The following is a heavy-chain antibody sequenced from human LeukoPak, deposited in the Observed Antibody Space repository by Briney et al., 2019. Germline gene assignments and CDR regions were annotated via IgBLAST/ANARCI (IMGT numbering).Heavy chain of an antibody. D-gene: IGHD3/OR15-3a*01. V-gene: IGHV1-46*01. Sequence: GAAVKVSCKASGYTFIRYYIHWVRQAPGQGLEWMGIVNPRGDSTNYAQKFQGRVTMTRDTSTSTVYMELSSLRSEDTAVYYCARWTTTYLDYWGQGTLVTVSS. CDR2: VNPRGDST. CDR1: GYTFIRYY. J-gene: IGHJ4*02. CDR3: ARWTTTYLDY.